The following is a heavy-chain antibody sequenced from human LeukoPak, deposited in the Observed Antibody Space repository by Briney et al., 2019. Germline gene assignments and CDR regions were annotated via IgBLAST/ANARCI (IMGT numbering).Heavy chain of an antibody. Sequence: ASVKVSRKASGFTFTDHYMHWVRQAPGQGLKWMGWINGKRGDTNYAQNFQDRVTMTRDTSTSTVYMELSRLTVDDTAVYYCARDHDWGVDYWGQGTLVTVSS. V-gene: IGHV1-2*02. J-gene: IGHJ4*02. D-gene: IGHD7-27*01. CDR1: GFTFTDHY. CDR3: ARDHDWGVDY. CDR2: INGKRGDT.